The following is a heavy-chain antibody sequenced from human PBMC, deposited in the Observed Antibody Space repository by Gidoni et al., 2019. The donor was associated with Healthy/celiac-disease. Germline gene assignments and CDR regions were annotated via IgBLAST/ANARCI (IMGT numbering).Heavy chain of an antibody. CDR3: ARGVDIVAISGAGDY. Sequence: QVQLVEYGGGVVQPGRSLRLSCAASGFTFRSSAMHWVRQAPGKGLEWLAVISYDGSNNYYADSVKDRFTISRDNSKNTLYLQMNSLRAEDTAVYYCARGVDIVAISGAGDYWGHGTLVTVSS. CDR1: GFTFRSSA. CDR2: ISYDGSNN. D-gene: IGHD5-12*01. V-gene: IGHV3-30-3*01. J-gene: IGHJ4*01.